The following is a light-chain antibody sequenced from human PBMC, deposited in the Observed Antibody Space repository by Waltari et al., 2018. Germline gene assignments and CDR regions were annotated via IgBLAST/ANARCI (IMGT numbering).Light chain of an antibody. Sequence: SYDLTQPPSVSVSPGQTATITCSGDKLGDKDVCWYQQKPGQSPVVVIYQNTKRPSGIPERFSGSNSENTATLTISGTQAMDEADYYCQAWATGTDVIFGGGTKVTVL. J-gene: IGLJ2*01. CDR3: QAWATGTDVI. CDR2: QNT. CDR1: KLGDKD. V-gene: IGLV3-1*01.